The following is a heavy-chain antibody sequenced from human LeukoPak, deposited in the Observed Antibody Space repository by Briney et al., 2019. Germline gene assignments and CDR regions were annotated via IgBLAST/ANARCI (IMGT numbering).Heavy chain of an antibody. CDR3: ARSTYSSSSSTFRY. Sequence: SETLSLTCAVYGGSFSGYYWSWIRQPPGKGLEWIGYIYYSGSTNYNPSLKSRVTISVDTSKNQFSLKLSSVTAADTAVYYCARSTYSSSSSTFRYWGQGTLVTVSS. D-gene: IGHD6-6*01. J-gene: IGHJ4*02. V-gene: IGHV4-59*01. CDR2: IYYSGST. CDR1: GGSFSGYY.